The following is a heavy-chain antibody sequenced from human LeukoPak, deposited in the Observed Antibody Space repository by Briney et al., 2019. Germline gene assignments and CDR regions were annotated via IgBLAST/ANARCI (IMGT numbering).Heavy chain of an antibody. D-gene: IGHD3-22*01. J-gene: IGHJ4*02. CDR3: ARSTSGYPYYFDY. Sequence: SQTLSLTCAVSGGSSSSGGYSWSWLRQPPVKGLEWIGYIYHSGSTYYNPSLKSRVTISVDRSKNQFSLKLSSVTAADTAVYYCARSTSGYPYYFDYWGQGTLVTVSS. V-gene: IGHV4-30-2*01. CDR2: IYHSGST. CDR1: GGSSSSGGYS.